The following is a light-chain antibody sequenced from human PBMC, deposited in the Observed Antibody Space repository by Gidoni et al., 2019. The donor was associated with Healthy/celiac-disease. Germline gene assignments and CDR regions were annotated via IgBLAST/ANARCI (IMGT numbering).Light chain of an antibody. CDR3: QEYNNGAPLT. CDR1: QSVSSN. V-gene: IGKV3-15*01. CDR2: GVS. Sequence: ELVMTQSPATLSVSPGERATLSCRASQSVSSNLAWYQQKPGQAPRHLIYGVSTRATGIPARFRGSGSGTEFTLTISSLQSDECAVCYCQEYNNGAPLTFGGGTKVEIK. J-gene: IGKJ4*01.